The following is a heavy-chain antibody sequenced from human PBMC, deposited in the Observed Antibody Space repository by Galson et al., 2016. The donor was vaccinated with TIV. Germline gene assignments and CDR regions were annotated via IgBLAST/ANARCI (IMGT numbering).Heavy chain of an antibody. V-gene: IGHV1-69*06. D-gene: IGHD2-21*02. CDR3: AREGPCGGDCYFLDN. CDR2: ILPISGQV. J-gene: IGHJ4*02. CDR1: GGSFGNLG. Sequence: SVKVSCKASGGSFGNLGLNWVRQAPGQGFEWVGGILPISGQVSYAQNFQDRVTITADKSASTVYMELRSLRSEDTAVYYCAREGPCGGDCYFLDNWGQGSLVTVSS.